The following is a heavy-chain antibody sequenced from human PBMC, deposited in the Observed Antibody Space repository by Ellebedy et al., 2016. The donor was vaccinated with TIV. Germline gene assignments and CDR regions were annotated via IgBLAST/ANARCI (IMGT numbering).Heavy chain of an antibody. D-gene: IGHD3-22*01. V-gene: IGHV1-8*01. Sequence: ASVKVSCXASGYTFTSYDINWVRQATGQGLEWMGWMNPNSGNTGYAQKFQGRVTMTRNTSISTAYMELSSLRSEDTAVYYCARAPPYDSSIGRGNWGQGTLVTVSS. CDR3: ARAPPYDSSIGRGN. CDR2: MNPNSGNT. CDR1: GYTFTSYD. J-gene: IGHJ4*02.